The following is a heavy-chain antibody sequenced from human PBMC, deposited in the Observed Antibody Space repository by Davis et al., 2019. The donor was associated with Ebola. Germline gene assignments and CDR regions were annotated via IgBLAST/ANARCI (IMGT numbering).Heavy chain of an antibody. V-gene: IGHV3-72*01. CDR3: VRGSHFQYCTGASCYGPYFDGFDV. CDR1: GFTFSDHY. J-gene: IGHJ3*01. CDR2: VRSKADGYTT. D-gene: IGHD2-2*01. Sequence: PGGSLRLSCAASGFTFSDHYMDWVRQAPGKGLEWVGRVRSKADGYTTEYAASLKDRFTISRDDSKNSVFLQMNSLKIEDTAVYSCVRGSHFQYCTGASCYGPYFDGFDVWGQGTVVTVS.